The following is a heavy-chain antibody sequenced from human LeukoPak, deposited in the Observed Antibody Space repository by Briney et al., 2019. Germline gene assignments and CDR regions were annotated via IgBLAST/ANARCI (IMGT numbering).Heavy chain of an antibody. D-gene: IGHD1-1*01. CDR2: IGSSGTYI. V-gene: IGHV3-21*01. J-gene: IGHJ6*03. Sequence: GGSLRLSCAASGFTFSSYSMNWVRQTPGKGLEWGASIGSSGTYIYYADSMRGRFTISRDNAKTSLYLQMSSLRAEDTAVYYCARMQLSGIGNYYYYYMDVWGQGTTVTVSS. CDR3: ARMQLSGIGNYYYYYMDV. CDR1: GFTFSSYS.